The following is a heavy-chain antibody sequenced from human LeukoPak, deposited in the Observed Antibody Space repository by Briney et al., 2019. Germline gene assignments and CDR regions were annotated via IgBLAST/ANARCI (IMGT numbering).Heavy chain of an antibody. D-gene: IGHD6-6*01. Sequence: PGGSLRLSCAASGFTFSSYWMSWVRQAPGKGLEWVANIKQDGSEKYYVDSVKGRFTISRDNAKNSLYLQMNSLRADDTAVYFCAMIEQVVSNVEGGYWGQGTLVTDSS. CDR3: AMIEQVVSNVEGGY. CDR2: IKQDGSEK. CDR1: GFTFSSYW. V-gene: IGHV3-7*01. J-gene: IGHJ4*02.